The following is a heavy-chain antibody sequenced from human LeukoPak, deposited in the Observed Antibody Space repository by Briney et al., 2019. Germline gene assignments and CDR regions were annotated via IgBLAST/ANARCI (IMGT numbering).Heavy chain of an antibody. CDR2: IYHSGTT. J-gene: IGHJ4*02. CDR3: ARYILPSPDYYDSSSSRYSFDY. Sequence: SETLSLTCAVSGYSISSGYYGGWIRQPPGEGLEWVGSIYHSGTTYYNPPLKSRVTISVDTSKNQLSLKLSSVTAADTAVYYCARYILPSPDYYDSSSSRYSFDYWGQGTLVTVSS. D-gene: IGHD3-22*01. CDR1: GYSISSGYY. V-gene: IGHV4-38-2*01.